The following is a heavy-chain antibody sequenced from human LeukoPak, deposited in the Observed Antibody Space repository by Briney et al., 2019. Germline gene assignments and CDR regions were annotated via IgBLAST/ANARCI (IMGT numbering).Heavy chain of an antibody. V-gene: IGHV4-59*01. CDR3: ARAGSGYSFDI. Sequence: PSDTLSLTCTVSGVSFSTYYWGWIRQPRGKGLDWIGYLYYNGGTNYNPSLKSRVTMSVDTSKNHFSLRLYSVTAADTAVYYCARAGSGYSFDIWGQGTMVTVSS. D-gene: IGHD3-22*01. CDR2: LYYNGGT. J-gene: IGHJ3*02. CDR1: GVSFSTYY.